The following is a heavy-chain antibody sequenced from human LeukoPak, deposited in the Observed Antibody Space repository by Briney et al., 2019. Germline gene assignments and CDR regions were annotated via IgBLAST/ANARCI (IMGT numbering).Heavy chain of an antibody. CDR1: GFTFDDYA. CDR3: AKDTATIDSSGWYYFDY. V-gene: IGHV3-9*01. J-gene: IGHJ4*02. CDR2: ISWNSGSI. Sequence: GGSLRLSCAASGFTFDDYAMHWVRQAPGKGLEWVSGISWNSGSIGYADSVKGRFTISRDNAKNSLYLQMNSLRAGDTALYYCAKDTATIDSSGWYYFDYWGQGTLVTVSS. D-gene: IGHD6-19*01.